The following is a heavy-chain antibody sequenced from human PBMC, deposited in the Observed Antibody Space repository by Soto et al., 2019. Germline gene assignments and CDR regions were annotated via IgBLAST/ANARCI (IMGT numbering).Heavy chain of an antibody. J-gene: IGHJ6*03. V-gene: IGHV3-23*01. CDR1: GFTLSNYA. Sequence: PGGSLRLSCAASGFTLSNYAMTWVRQAPGKGLEWISAISASGGSTYYAESVKGRFTISRDNSKNTLHLQMRSLRAEDTAVYYCAKDPGEWLYVMDVWGKGTTVTVSS. D-gene: IGHD3-3*01. CDR2: ISASGGST. CDR3: AKDPGEWLYVMDV.